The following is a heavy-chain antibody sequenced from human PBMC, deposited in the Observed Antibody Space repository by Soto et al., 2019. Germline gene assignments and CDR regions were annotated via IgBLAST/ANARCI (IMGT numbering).Heavy chain of an antibody. V-gene: IGHV3-21*01. J-gene: IGHJ4*02. D-gene: IGHD4-17*01. CDR2: ISSSSSYI. CDR3: ARDPGMTTVTY. Sequence: EVQLVESGGGLVKPGGSLRLSCAASGFTFSSYSMNWVREAPGKGLEWVSSISSSSSYIYYADSVKGRFTISRDNAKNSLYLQMNSLRAEDTAVYYCARDPGMTTVTYWGQGTLVTVSS. CDR1: GFTFSSYS.